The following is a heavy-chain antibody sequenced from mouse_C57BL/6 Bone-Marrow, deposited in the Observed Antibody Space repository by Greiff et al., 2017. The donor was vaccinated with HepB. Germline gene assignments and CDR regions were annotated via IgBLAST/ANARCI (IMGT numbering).Heavy chain of an antibody. J-gene: IGHJ2*01. V-gene: IGHV3-6*01. CDR1: GYSITSGYY. D-gene: IGHD1-1*01. CDR3: ASIYYYGSRDY. CDR2: ISYDGSN. Sequence: VQLKESGPGLVKPSRSLSLTCSVTGYSITSGYYWNWIRQFPGNKLEWMGYISYDGSNNYNPSLKNRISITRDTSKNQFFLKLNSVTTEDTATYYCASIYYYGSRDYWGQGTTLTVSS.